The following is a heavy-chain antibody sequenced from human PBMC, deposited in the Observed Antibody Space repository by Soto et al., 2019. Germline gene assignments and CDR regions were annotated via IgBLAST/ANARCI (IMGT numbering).Heavy chain of an antibody. CDR3: AREVGRGSGSYYLDY. CDR2: INGDGTDT. D-gene: IGHD3-16*01. V-gene: IGHV3-74*03. J-gene: IGHJ4*02. CDR1: GFTFSMYW. Sequence: HPGGSLRLSCAASGFTFSMYWMHWVRQAPGKGLLWVSRINGDGTDTTYADSVKGRFTISRDNAKNTVYLQMNGLRAEDTAVYCCAREVGRGSGSYYLDYWGQETRVTVSS.